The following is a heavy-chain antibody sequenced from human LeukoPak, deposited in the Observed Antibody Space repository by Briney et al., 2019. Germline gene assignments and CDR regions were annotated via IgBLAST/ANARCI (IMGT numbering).Heavy chain of an antibody. V-gene: IGHV1-8*01. CDR1: GYTFSSYD. CDR2: MNPISGNT. J-gene: IGHJ4*02. D-gene: IGHD3-3*01. Sequence: ASVKVSCKASGYTFSSYDINWVRQATGQGLEWMGWMNPISGNTGYAQKFQGRVTTTRDNSINTAYMDLTNLRSEDTAVYYCARGQSGRRFLADYWGQGTLVTVSS. CDR3: ARGQSGRRFLADY.